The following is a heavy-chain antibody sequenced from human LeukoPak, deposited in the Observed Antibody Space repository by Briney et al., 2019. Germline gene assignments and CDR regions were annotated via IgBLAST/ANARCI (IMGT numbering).Heavy chain of an antibody. CDR3: ARVRSAYRYSSSWYFFTF. Sequence: GASVKVSCKASGYTFTSYDINWVRQATGQGLEWMGWMNPKSGNTGYAQKFQGRVTMTRNTSISTAYMELSSLRSEDTAVYYCARVRSAYRYSSSWYFFTFWGQGTLVTVSS. CDR1: GYTFTSYD. CDR2: MNPKSGNT. D-gene: IGHD6-13*01. J-gene: IGHJ4*02. V-gene: IGHV1-8*01.